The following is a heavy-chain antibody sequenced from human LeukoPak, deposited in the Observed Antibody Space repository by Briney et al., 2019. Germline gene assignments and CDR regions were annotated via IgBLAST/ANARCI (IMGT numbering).Heavy chain of an antibody. CDR3: ARWEDYGGNSGHFYY. V-gene: IGHV5-51*01. CDR2: IYPGDSDT. J-gene: IGHJ4*02. D-gene: IGHD4-23*01. CDR1: GYIFTSYW. Sequence: GASLQISCKGSGYIFTSYWIGWGRQLPGNGLEWMGIIYPGDSDTRYSPSFQGQVTISADKSISTAYLQWSSLKASDTDMYYCARWEDYGGNSGHFYYWGQGTLVTVSS.